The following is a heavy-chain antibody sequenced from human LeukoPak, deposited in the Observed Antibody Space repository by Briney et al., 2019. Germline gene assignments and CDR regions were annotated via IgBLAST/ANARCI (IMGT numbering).Heavy chain of an antibody. Sequence: SETLSLTCTVSGYSISSGYYWSWIRQPPGKGLEWIGEINHSGSTNYNPSLKSRVTISVDTSKNQFSLKLSSVTAADTAVYYCARGRGYSGSYYRRYYFDYWGQGTLVTVSS. D-gene: IGHD1-26*01. CDR2: INHSGST. V-gene: IGHV4-38-2*02. J-gene: IGHJ4*02. CDR1: GYSISSGYY. CDR3: ARGRGYSGSYYRRYYFDY.